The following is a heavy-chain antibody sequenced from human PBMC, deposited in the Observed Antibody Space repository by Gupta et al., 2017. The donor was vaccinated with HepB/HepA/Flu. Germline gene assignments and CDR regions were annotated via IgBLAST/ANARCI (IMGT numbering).Heavy chain of an antibody. CDR2: ITGDGKSM. CDR3: VKDEFAYSYGILQS. V-gene: IGHV3-43*02. Sequence: EVQLVESGGGVQQPGGSLRLSCAGSGFSFPDYTMHWVRQAPGKGLEWVAFITGDGKSMYYGDSVRGRFTISRDNTKNSLFLQMNSLKTEDTAFYFCVKDEFAYSYGILQSWGQGTPVTVSS. D-gene: IGHD5-18*01. J-gene: IGHJ4*02. CDR1: GFSFPDYT.